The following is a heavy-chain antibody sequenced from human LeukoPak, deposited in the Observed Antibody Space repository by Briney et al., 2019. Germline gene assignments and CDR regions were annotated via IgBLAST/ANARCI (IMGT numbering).Heavy chain of an antibody. D-gene: IGHD2-2*01. CDR3: AKAIVVVPDAIDY. CDR1: GFTFSSYA. CDR2: ISCSGGST. Sequence: GGSLRLSCAASGFTFSSYAMSWVRQAPGKGLEWVSSISCSGGSTHYPDSVKGRFTISRDNSKNTLYLQMNSLRAEDTAVHYCAKAIVVVPDAIDYWGQGTLVTVSS. J-gene: IGHJ4*02. V-gene: IGHV3-23*01.